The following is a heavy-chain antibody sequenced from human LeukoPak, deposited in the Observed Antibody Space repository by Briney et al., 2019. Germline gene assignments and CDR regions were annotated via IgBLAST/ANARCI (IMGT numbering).Heavy chain of an antibody. CDR3: ARSLGYSRPFDY. Sequence: PGGSLRLSCAASGFTFSSYSMNWVRQAPGKGLEWVSYISSSGSTIYYADSVKGRFAISRDNAKNSLYLQMNSLRAEDTAVYYCARSLGYSRPFDYWGQGTLVTVSS. CDR1: GFTFSSYS. J-gene: IGHJ4*02. D-gene: IGHD6-13*01. CDR2: ISSSGSTI. V-gene: IGHV3-48*04.